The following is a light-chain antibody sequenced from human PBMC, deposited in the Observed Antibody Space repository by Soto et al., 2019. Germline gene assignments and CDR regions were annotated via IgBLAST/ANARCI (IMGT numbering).Light chain of an antibody. CDR2: DAS. CDR1: QRISGW. Sequence: DIKMTQSPSTLSASVGDSVTITCRASQRISGWLACHQQKPGEAPKLLIYDASALPRGVPSRFSGSGSGTDFTLTINSLQPEDFATYYCQQAKSFPLTFGQGTRLEIK. V-gene: IGKV1-12*01. J-gene: IGKJ5*01. CDR3: QQAKSFPLT.